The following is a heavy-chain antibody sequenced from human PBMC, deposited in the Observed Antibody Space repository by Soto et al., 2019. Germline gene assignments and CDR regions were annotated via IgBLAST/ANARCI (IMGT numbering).Heavy chain of an antibody. Sequence: QVQLVQSGAEVKKPGASVKVSCKASGYTFTGYYMHWVRQAPGQGLEWMGWINPNSGGTNYAQKFQGWVTMTRDTSISTAYMELSRLRSDDTAVYYCARDRLGFGELFGYYGMDVWGQGTTVTVSS. D-gene: IGHD3-10*01. V-gene: IGHV1-2*04. J-gene: IGHJ6*02. CDR1: GYTFTGYY. CDR2: INPNSGGT. CDR3: ARDRLGFGELFGYYGMDV.